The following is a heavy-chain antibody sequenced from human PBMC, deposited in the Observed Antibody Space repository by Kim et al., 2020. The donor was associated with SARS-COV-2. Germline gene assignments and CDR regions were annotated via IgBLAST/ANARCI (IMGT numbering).Heavy chain of an antibody. V-gene: IGHV4-31*02. CDR3: ARVPHWYYYDSIGGPWFDP. J-gene: IGHJ5*02. Sequence: SRVTITVDTSKNQFSLKLSSVTAADTAVYYCARVPHWYYYDSIGGPWFDPWGQGTLVTVSS. D-gene: IGHD3-22*01.